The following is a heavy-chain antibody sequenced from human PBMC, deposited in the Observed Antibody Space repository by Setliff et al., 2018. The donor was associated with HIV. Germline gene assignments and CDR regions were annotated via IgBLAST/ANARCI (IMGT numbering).Heavy chain of an antibody. CDR2: IYASGRT. CDR3: ARFPTREVRRRNDIDY. V-gene: IGHV4-61*02. CDR1: CGSISSDSYF. Sequence: LSLTCNVSCGSISSDSYFCSWIRQPAGKGLDWIGRIYASGRTNCNSSLKSRVTMSVDTSKNQFSLKLSSVTAADTAVYSCARFPTREVRRRNDIDYWGQGTLVTVSS. J-gene: IGHJ4*02. D-gene: IGHD1-1*01.